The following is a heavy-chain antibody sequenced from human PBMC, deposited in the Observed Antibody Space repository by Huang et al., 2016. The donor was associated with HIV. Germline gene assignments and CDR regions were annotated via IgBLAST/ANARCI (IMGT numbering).Heavy chain of an antibody. Sequence: QVHLVESGGGVVQPGRSLRLSCAASGFSFKSYSMHWVRQAPGRGLGWVAGISYDGNNKYYPDSLRGRFAISRDNSKTALYLEMNSLRADDTAVYFCAKDRSGGSYYFDSWGRGTLVTVSS. CDR1: GFSFKSYS. CDR3: AKDRSGGSYYFDS. D-gene: IGHD1-26*01. J-gene: IGHJ4*02. CDR2: ISYDGNNK. V-gene: IGHV3-30*18.